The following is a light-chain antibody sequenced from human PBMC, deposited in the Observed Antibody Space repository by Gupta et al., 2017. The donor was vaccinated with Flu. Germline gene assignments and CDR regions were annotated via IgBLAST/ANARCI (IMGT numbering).Light chain of an antibody. J-gene: IGLJ2*01. CDR1: SGSIDSRY. CDR2: EDT. V-gene: IGLV6-57*01. CDR3: QSYDSNMQV. Sequence: FMLTQPHSVSESPGKTVTISCTRSSGSIDSRYVQWYQQRPGSSPTLVIYEDTQRPSGVPDRFAGSIDSYYTSASLNISGLKTEDEADDYCQSYDSNMQVFGGGTKLTVL.